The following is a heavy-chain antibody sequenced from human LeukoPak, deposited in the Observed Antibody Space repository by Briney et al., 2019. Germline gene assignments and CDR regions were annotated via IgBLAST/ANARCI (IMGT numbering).Heavy chain of an antibody. J-gene: IGHJ6*02. CDR2: ISAYNGNT. D-gene: IGHD6-19*01. Sequence: ASVTVSFKASGYTFTSYGIRWVRQAPGQGLEGMGCISAYNGNTNYAQKLQGRVTMTTDTSTSTAYMELRSLRSDDTAVYYCARVRIAVAGTPVDEYYGMDVWGQGTTVTVSS. CDR1: GYTFTSYG. CDR3: ARVRIAVAGTPVDEYYGMDV. V-gene: IGHV1-18*01.